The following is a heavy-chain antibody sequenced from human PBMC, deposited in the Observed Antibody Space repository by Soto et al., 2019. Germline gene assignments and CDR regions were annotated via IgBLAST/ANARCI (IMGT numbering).Heavy chain of an antibody. J-gene: IGHJ4*02. Sequence: KPSETLSLTCAVSGGSISSSNWWNWVRQPPGKGLEWIGEIYHGGSTNYNPSLKSRVTISVDRSKNQFSLKLSSVTAADTAVYYCARAGSNRASDYWGQGTLVTVSS. V-gene: IGHV4-4*02. D-gene: IGHD3-10*01. CDR2: IYHGGST. CDR3: ARAGSNRASDY. CDR1: GGSISSSNW.